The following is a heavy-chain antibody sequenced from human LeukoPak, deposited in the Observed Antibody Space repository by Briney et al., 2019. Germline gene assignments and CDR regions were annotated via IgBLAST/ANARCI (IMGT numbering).Heavy chain of an antibody. CDR1: GFTFSSYA. Sequence: PGGSLRLSCAASGFTFSSYAMSWVRQAPGKGLEWVSAISGSGGSTYYADSVKGRFTISRDNAKNSLYLQVNSLRVEDTAVYYCARDVGSGYTDAFDIWGQGTMVTVSS. CDR2: ISGSGGST. J-gene: IGHJ3*02. V-gene: IGHV3-23*01. CDR3: ARDVGSGYTDAFDI. D-gene: IGHD5-12*01.